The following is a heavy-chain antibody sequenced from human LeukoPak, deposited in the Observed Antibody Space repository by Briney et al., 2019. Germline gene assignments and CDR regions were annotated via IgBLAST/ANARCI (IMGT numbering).Heavy chain of an antibody. CDR3: ARGDYCSGGSCYSGLFDY. Sequence: GGSLRLSCAASGFTFSSYSMNWVRQAPGKGLEWVSYISSSSSTIYYADSVKGRFTISRDNAKNSLYLQMNSLRDEDTAVYYCARGDYCSGGSCYSGLFDYWGQGTLVTVSS. CDR1: GFTFSSYS. V-gene: IGHV3-48*02. CDR2: ISSSSSTI. J-gene: IGHJ4*02. D-gene: IGHD2-15*01.